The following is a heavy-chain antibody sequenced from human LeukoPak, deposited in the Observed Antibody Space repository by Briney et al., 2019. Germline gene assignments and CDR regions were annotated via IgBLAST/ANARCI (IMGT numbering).Heavy chain of an antibody. D-gene: IGHD3-10*01. J-gene: IGHJ4*02. CDR2: ISGSGGST. CDR3: AKDLHVITMVRGVSDY. V-gene: IGHV3-23*01. CDR1: GFTFSSYG. Sequence: GGSLRLSCAASGFTFSSYGMSWVRQAPGKGLEWVSAISGSGGSTYYADSVKGRFTISRDNSKNTLYLQMNSLRAEDTAVYYCAKDLHVITMVRGVSDYWGQGTLVTVSS.